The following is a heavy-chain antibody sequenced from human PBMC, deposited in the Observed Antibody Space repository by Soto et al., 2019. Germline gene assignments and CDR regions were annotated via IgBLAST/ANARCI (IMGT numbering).Heavy chain of an antibody. CDR3: ARYSNNWFQTEGMDV. Sequence: NHSETLSLTCTFSVNSLTTYYWSWIRQPAWKGLDLIGRIDTSLNTNYNPSLKSRVSMSVDTSKKQFSLKLTSVTGADTAVYYWARYSNNWFQTEGMDVWGEGTTVPVS. CDR2: IDTSLNT. J-gene: IGHJ6*02. D-gene: IGHD6-13*01. CDR1: VNSLTTYY. V-gene: IGHV4-4*07.